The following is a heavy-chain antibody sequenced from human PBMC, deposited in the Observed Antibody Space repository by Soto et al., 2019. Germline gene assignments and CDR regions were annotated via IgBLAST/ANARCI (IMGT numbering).Heavy chain of an antibody. Sequence: QVQLVQSGAEVKKPGSSVKVSCKASGGTFSSYAISWVRQAPGQGLEWMGGIIPIFGTANYAQKFQGRVTITADESTSTAYMELSSLRSEDTAVYYCARDLCWIQLWDHYYYYGMDVWGQGTTVTVSS. CDR2: IIPIFGTA. V-gene: IGHV1-69*01. CDR1: GGTFSSYA. CDR3: ARDLCWIQLWDHYYYYGMDV. D-gene: IGHD5-18*01. J-gene: IGHJ6*02.